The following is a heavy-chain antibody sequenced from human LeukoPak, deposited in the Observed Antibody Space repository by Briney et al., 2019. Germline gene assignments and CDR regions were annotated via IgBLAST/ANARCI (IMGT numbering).Heavy chain of an antibody. CDR1: GFTFSSYA. CDR2: ISGSGGST. CDR3: AKDRLGYCSSTSCYPGDY. J-gene: IGHJ4*02. Sequence: GGSLRLSCAASGFTFSSYAMSWVRQAPGKGLEWVSAISGSGGSTYYADSVKGRFTISRDNSKNTLYLQMNSLRAEDTAVYYCAKDRLGYCSSTSCYPGDYWGQGTLVTVSS. D-gene: IGHD2-2*01. V-gene: IGHV3-23*01.